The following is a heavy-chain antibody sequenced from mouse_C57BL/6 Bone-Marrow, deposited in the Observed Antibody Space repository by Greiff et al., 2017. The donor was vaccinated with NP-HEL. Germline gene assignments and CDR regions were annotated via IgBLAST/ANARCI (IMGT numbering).Heavy chain of an antibody. V-gene: IGHV1-72*01. Sequence: VQLQQPGAELVKPGASVQLSCKASGYTFTSYWMHWVKQRPGRGLEWIGRIDPNSGGTKYNEKFKSKATLTVDKPSSTAYMQLSSLTSEDSAVYYCARFRWLHWYFDVWGTGTTVTVSS. CDR1: GYTFTSYW. D-gene: IGHD2-3*01. CDR3: ARFRWLHWYFDV. CDR2: IDPNSGGT. J-gene: IGHJ1*03.